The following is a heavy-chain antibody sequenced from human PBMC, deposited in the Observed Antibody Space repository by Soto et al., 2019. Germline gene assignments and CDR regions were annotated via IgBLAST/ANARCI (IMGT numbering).Heavy chain of an antibody. D-gene: IGHD3-10*01. V-gene: IGHV4-30-4*01. J-gene: IGHJ4*02. CDR2: IYYSGST. CDR1: GGSISSGDYY. CDR3: AAEGGVRGDLI. Sequence: SETLSLTCTVSGGSISSGDYYWSWIRQPPGKGLEWIGYIYYSGSTYYIPSLKSRLTISLDTSKNQFSLKLSSVTAADTAVYYWAAEGGVRGDLIWGQGTLVTVSS.